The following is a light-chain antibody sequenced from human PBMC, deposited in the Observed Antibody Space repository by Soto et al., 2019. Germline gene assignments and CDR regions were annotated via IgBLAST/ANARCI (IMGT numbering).Light chain of an antibody. Sequence: EILLTQSPGTLSLSPGERATLSCRASQSVSPSSLAWYQQRPGQSPRLLIYGASSRATGIPARFSGSGSGTEFTLTISSLQSEDFAVYYCQQYNNWPETFGQGTRLEIK. V-gene: IGKV3-15*01. CDR2: GAS. CDR1: QSVSPSS. J-gene: IGKJ5*01. CDR3: QQYNNWPET.